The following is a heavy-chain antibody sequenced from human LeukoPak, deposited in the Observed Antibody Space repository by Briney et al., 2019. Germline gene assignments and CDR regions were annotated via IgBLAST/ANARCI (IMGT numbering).Heavy chain of an antibody. CDR2: ISSSSYI. Sequence: PGGSLRLSCAASGFTFSSYSMNWVRQAPGKGLEWVSSISSSSYIYYADSVKGRFTISRDNAKNSLYLQMNSLRAEDTAVYYCARGSSKERYYYDSSGYYYFDYWGQGTLVTVSS. CDR3: ARGSSKERYYYDSSGYYYFDY. V-gene: IGHV3-21*01. CDR1: GFTFSSYS. D-gene: IGHD3-22*01. J-gene: IGHJ4*02.